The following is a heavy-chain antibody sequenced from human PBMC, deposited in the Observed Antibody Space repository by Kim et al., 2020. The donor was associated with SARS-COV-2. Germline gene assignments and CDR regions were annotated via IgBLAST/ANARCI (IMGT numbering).Heavy chain of an antibody. V-gene: IGHV3-53*01. CDR1: GFTVSSNY. Sequence: GGSLRLSCAASGFTVSSNYMSWVRQAPGKGLEWVSVIYSGGSTYYADSVKGRFTISRDNSKNTLYLQMNSLRAEDTAVYYCASLGTNSLYCGGDCYDDYWGQGTLVTVSS. CDR3: ASLGTNSLYCGGDCYDDY. D-gene: IGHD2-21*02. J-gene: IGHJ4*02. CDR2: IYSGGST.